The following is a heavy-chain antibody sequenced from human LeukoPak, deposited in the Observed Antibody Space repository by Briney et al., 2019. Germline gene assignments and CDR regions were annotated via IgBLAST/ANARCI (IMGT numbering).Heavy chain of an antibody. J-gene: IGHJ4*02. V-gene: IGHV3-21*01. D-gene: IGHD3-3*01. CDR2: ISSSSSYI. Sequence: GGSLRLSCAASGFTLSIYGMHWVRQAPGEGLEWVSSISSSSSYIYSADSVKGRFTISRDNAKNSLYLQMNSLRAEDTAVYYCARGTMGEFDYWGQGTLVTVSS. CDR1: GFTLSIYG. CDR3: ARGTMGEFDY.